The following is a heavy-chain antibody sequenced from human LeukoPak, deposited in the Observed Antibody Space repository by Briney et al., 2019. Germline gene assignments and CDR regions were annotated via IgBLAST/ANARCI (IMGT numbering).Heavy chain of an antibody. CDR1: GFTFSSYW. V-gene: IGHV3-30-3*01. J-gene: IGHJ4*02. CDR2: ISYDGSNK. CDR3: ARGFDDSSGYLYYFDY. D-gene: IGHD3-22*01. Sequence: GGSLRLSCAASGFTFSSYWMSWVRQAPGKGLEWVAVISYDGSNKYYADSVKGRFTISRDNSKNTLYLQMNSLRAEDTAVYYCARGFDDSSGYLYYFDYWGQGTLVTVSS.